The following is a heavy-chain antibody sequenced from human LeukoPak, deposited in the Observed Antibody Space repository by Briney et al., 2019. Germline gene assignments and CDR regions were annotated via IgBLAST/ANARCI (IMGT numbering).Heavy chain of an antibody. CDR2: IIPIFGTA. V-gene: IGHV1-69*13. CDR3: ARAPLGTVTTGVWFDP. J-gene: IGHJ5*02. CDR1: GGTFSSYA. Sequence: ASVNVSCKASGGTFSSYAISWVRQAPGQGLEWMGGIIPIFGTANYAQKFQGRVTITADESTSTAYMELSSLRSEDTAVYYCARAPLGTVTTGVWFDPWGQGTLVTVSS. D-gene: IGHD4-17*01.